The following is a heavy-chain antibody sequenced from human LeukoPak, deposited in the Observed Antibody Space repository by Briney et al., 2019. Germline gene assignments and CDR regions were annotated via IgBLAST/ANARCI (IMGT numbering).Heavy chain of an antibody. V-gene: IGHV3-21*01. CDR1: GLTFSSYS. CDR2: ISSISSYI. Sequence: GGSLRLSCAASGLTFSSYSMNCVRQAPGNGLDSVSSISSISSYIYYADSVKGPFTISRDNAKNSLYLQMNTLIHEATAVYYRPRGRVGDIARQPRAWDQGTLVTVSS. CDR3: PRGRVGDIARQPRA. J-gene: IGHJ4*02. D-gene: IGHD2-15*01.